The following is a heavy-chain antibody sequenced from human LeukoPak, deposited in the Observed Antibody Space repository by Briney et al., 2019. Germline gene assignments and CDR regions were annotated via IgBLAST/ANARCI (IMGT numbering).Heavy chain of an antibody. CDR2: INHSGST. CDR1: GGSFSGYY. J-gene: IGHJ6*04. Sequence: SETLSLTCAVYGGSFSGYYWSWIRQPPGKGLEWIGEINHSGSTNYNPSLKSRVTISVDTSKNQFSLKLSSVTAADTAVYYCARGVLGIYYYYYYGMDVWGKGTTGTVSS. D-gene: IGHD2-21*01. CDR3: ARGVLGIYYYYYYGMDV. V-gene: IGHV4-34*01.